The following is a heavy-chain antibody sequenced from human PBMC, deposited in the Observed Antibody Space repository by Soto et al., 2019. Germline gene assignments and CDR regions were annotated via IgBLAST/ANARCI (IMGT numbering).Heavy chain of an antibody. CDR2: IRQDGSQK. Sequence: GGSLRLSCAASGFTFSTYWMSWVRQAPGKGLEWVANIRQDGSQKYYVDSVKGRFTISRDNAKNSLYLQMNSLRADDTAVYYCARGGYCSSTSCSLFDYWGQGTLVTVSS. CDR3: ARGGYCSSTSCSLFDY. J-gene: IGHJ4*02. CDR1: GFTFSTYW. V-gene: IGHV3-7*01. D-gene: IGHD2-2*03.